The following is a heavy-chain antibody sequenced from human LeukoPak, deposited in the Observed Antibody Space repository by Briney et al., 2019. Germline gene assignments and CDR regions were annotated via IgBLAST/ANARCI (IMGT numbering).Heavy chain of an antibody. CDR2: IKQNGGQE. Sequence: GGSLRLSCAASGFTFSNYYMLWVRQAPRKGLEWVANIKQNGGQEYSEDSVKGRFTISRDNAKNSLYLQMNSLRAEDTAMYYCARWGQGFDFWGQGTLVTVSS. D-gene: IGHD3-16*01. CDR1: GFTFSNYY. CDR3: ARWGQGFDF. J-gene: IGHJ4*02. V-gene: IGHV3-7*04.